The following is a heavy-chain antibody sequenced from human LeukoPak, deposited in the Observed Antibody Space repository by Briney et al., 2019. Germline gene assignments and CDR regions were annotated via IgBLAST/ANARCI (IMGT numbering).Heavy chain of an antibody. V-gene: IGHV3-48*04. CDR1: GFTFSSYG. D-gene: IGHD3-10*01. Sequence: GGSLRLSCAASGFTFSSYGMHWVRQAPGKGLEWVSYISSSGSTIYYADSVKGRFTISRDNAKNSLYLQMNSLRAEDTAVYYCARGKAWDDYYGSGSPNPLLDYWGQGTLVTVSS. CDR3: ARGKAWDDYYGSGSPNPLLDY. J-gene: IGHJ4*02. CDR2: ISSSGSTI.